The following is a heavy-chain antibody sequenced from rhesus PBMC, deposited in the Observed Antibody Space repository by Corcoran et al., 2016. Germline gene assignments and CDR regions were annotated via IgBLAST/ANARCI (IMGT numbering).Heavy chain of an antibody. CDR1: GGSFSGYY. CDR2: IRGSSGST. D-gene: IGHD4-23*01. CDR3: ASLNTLYFDY. Sequence: QVQLQESGPGLVKPSETLSLPCAVPGGSFSGYYWGWIRQPPGKGLEWIGYIRGSSGSTDYNPSLKSRVTISTDTSKNQFSLKLSSVTAADTAVYYCASLNTLYFDYWGQGVLVTVSS. J-gene: IGHJ4*01. V-gene: IGHV4-165*01.